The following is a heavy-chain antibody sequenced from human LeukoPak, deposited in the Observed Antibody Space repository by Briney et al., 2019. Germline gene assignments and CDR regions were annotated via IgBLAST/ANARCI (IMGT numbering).Heavy chain of an antibody. V-gene: IGHV3-23*01. D-gene: IGHD2-15*01. J-gene: IGHJ4*02. CDR1: GFTFSSYA. CDR3: AKDESRRVAVNLFDY. CDR2: ISGSGGST. Sequence: GGSLRLSCAASGFTFSSYAMSWVRQAPGKGLEWVSAISGSGGSTYYADSVKGRFTISRDNSKNTLYLQMNSLRAEDTAVYYCAKDESRRVAVNLFDYWGQGTLVTVSS.